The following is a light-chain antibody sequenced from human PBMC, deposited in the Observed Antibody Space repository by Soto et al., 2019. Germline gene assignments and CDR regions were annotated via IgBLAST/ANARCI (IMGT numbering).Light chain of an antibody. CDR2: EVG. CDR1: SSDVGGYNY. V-gene: IGLV2-14*01. Sequence: QSALTQPASVSGSPGQSITISCTGTSSDVGGYNYVSWYQQHPGKAPKLMIYEVGNRPSGVSNRFSGSKSGNTASLPISGLQAEDEADYYCSSYTSSSIDDVFGTGTKLTVL. CDR3: SSYTSSSIDDV. J-gene: IGLJ1*01.